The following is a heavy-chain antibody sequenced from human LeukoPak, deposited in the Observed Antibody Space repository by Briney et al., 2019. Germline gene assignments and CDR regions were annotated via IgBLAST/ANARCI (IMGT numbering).Heavy chain of an antibody. D-gene: IGHD2-2*01. J-gene: IGHJ4*02. CDR3: AREQRYCGSTSCYSFFDY. CDR1: RFTFDDYG. V-gene: IGHV3-20*04. Sequence: GGSLRLSCAASRFTFDDYGMSWVRQAPGKGLEWVSGINWNGDSTGYGDSVKGRFTISRANARNSLYLQMNSLRAEDTAFYYCAREQRYCGSTSCYSFFDYWGQGTLVTVSS. CDR2: INWNGDST.